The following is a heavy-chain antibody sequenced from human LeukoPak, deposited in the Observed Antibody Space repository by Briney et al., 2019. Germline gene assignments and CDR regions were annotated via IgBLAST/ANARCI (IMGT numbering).Heavy chain of an antibody. CDR3: ARGRYSGYDPPTDY. V-gene: IGHV4-31*03. Sequence: SETLSLTCTVSGVSISGDFYWSWIRQLPGGGLEWLGFIYYSGSTYYNPSLKSRITISVDRPKNQLSLKLNSVTAADTAVYHCARGRYSGYDPPTDYWGQGTLVTVSS. CDR1: GVSISGDFY. J-gene: IGHJ4*02. D-gene: IGHD5-12*01. CDR2: IYYSGST.